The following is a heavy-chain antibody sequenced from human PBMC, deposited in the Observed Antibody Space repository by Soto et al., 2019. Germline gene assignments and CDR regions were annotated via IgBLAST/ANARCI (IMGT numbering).Heavy chain of an antibody. Sequence: QVQLVQSGAEVKKPGASVKVSCKASGYTFTSYYMHWVRQAPGQGLEWMGIINPSGGSTSYAQKFQGRVTMTRDTPTSTVYMELSSLRSEDTAVYYCARDGYFSSSWTYYYYGMDVWGQGTTVTVSS. V-gene: IGHV1-46*01. D-gene: IGHD6-13*01. CDR3: ARDGYFSSSWTYYYYGMDV. J-gene: IGHJ6*02. CDR1: GYTFTSYY. CDR2: INPSGGST.